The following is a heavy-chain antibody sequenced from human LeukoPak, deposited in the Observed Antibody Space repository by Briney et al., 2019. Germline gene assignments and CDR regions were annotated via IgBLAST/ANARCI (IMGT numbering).Heavy chain of an antibody. CDR1: GFTVRSNF. V-gene: IGHV3-53*01. J-gene: IGHJ4*02. CDR3: ARGVDVWGSYRQYYFDY. D-gene: IGHD3-16*02. CDR2: IYSGGST. Sequence: PGGSLRLSCAASGFTVRSNFMSWVRQAPGKGLEWVSVIYSGGSTYYADSVKGRLTISRDNSKNTLYLQMNGLRAEDTAVYYCARGVDVWGSYRQYYFDYWGQGTLVTVSS.